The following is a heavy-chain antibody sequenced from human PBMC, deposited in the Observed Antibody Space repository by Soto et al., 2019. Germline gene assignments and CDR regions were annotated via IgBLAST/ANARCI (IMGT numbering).Heavy chain of an antibody. D-gene: IGHD1-7*01. CDR1: GGSFSGYY. Sequence: PSETLSLTCAVYGGSFSGYYWSWIRQPPGKGLEWIGEINHSGSTNYNPSLKSRVTISVDTSKNQFSLKLSSVTAADTAVYYCARGYDQSMELRRGYWFDTWGQGTLVTVSS. CDR2: INHSGST. CDR3: ARGYDQSMELRRGYWFDT. V-gene: IGHV4-34*01. J-gene: IGHJ5*02.